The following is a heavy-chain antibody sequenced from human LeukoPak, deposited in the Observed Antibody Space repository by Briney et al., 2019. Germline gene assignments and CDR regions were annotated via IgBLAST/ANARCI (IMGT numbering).Heavy chain of an antibody. CDR2: INPNSGGT. V-gene: IGHV1-2*02. J-gene: IGHJ4*02. Sequence: ASVKVSCKASGYSFTDKYMHWVRQAPGQGLEWMGWINPNSGGTNYAQKFQGRVTMTRDTSISTAYMELSRLRSDDTAVYYCARESSGFNSDFDYWGQGTLVTVSS. D-gene: IGHD6-19*01. CDR1: GYSFTDKY. CDR3: ARESSGFNSDFDY.